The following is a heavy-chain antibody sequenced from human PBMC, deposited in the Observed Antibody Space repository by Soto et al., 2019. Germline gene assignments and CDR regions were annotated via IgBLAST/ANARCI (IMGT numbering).Heavy chain of an antibody. Sequence: PGQDLKVSCKGSGYIFSPYFITWGRPLPGKGLEWLGTIDPSDSYSNYSPSFQGHITISADKSISTAYLQWNTLKASDTAIYYCARNMDTNMISAIARWGQGTLVTVSS. CDR2: IDPSDSYS. D-gene: IGHD5-18*01. J-gene: IGHJ1*01. V-gene: IGHV5-10-1*01. CDR3: ARNMDTNMISAIAR. CDR1: GYIFSPYF.